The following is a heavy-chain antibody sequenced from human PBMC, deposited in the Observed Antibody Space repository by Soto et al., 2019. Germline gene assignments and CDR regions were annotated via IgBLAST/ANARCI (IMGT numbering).Heavy chain of an antibody. CDR1: GFTFSSYG. CDR2: ISYDGSNK. CDR3: AKGTAKDV. D-gene: IGHD5-18*01. J-gene: IGHJ6*02. V-gene: IGHV3-30*18. Sequence: QVQLVESGGGVVQPGRSLRLSCAASGFTFSSYGMHWVRQAPGKGLEWVAVISYDGSNKYYPDSVKGRFTISRDNSKNTLYLQMNSLRAEDTAVYYCAKGTAKDVWGQGTTVTVSS.